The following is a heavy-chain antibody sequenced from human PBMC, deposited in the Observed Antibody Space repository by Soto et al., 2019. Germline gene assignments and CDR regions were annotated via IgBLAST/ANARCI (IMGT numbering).Heavy chain of an antibody. CDR3: VRDSGEQLVRRGFSYYYMDV. Sequence: EVQLVESGGGLVKPGGSLRLSCAASGVTFSSFSFNWVRQAPGKGLEWVSFILSSGGSIYYADSVKGRFTISRDNAKNSLYLQMSSVKDEETAVYYCVRDSGEQLVRRGFSYYYMDVWAKGTTVTFSS. J-gene: IGHJ6*03. CDR1: GVTFSSFS. D-gene: IGHD6-6*01. CDR2: ILSSGGSI. V-gene: IGHV3-21*01.